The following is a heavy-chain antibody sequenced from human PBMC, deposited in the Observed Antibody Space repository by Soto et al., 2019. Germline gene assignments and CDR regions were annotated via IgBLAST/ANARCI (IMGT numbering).Heavy chain of an antibody. V-gene: IGHV4-59*01. CDR3: ARARPLLLSVRRTRPYYFDY. J-gene: IGHJ4*02. CDR2: IYYSGST. D-gene: IGHD2-15*01. CDR1: GGSISSYY. Sequence: SETLSLTCTVSGGSISSYYWSWIRQPPGKGLEWIGYIYYSGSTNYNPSLKSRVTISVDTSKNQFSLKLSSVTAADTAVYYCARARPLLLSVRRTRPYYFDYWGQGTLVTVSS.